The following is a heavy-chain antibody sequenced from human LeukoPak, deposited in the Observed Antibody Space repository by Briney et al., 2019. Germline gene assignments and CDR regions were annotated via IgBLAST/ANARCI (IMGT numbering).Heavy chain of an antibody. D-gene: IGHD4-17*01. CDR1: GFTFSHYA. CDR2: VSAEGDRR. Sequence: GGSLRLSCAASGFTFSHYAMHWVRRAPGKGLEWITFVSAEGDRRYYADSVKGRFTISRNDSKNTLYLQMNSLRPEDSALYYCVRDLSGHYSFDHWGQGALVTVSS. V-gene: IGHV3-30*04. CDR3: VRDLSGHYSFDH. J-gene: IGHJ4*02.